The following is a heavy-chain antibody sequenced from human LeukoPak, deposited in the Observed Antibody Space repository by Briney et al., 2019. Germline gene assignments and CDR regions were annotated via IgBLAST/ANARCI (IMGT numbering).Heavy chain of an antibody. CDR2: ITASGTAM. CDR3: AREGDSSGPSVGLDY. V-gene: IGHV3-48*02. Sequence: GGSLRLSCAASGFTFSNYWMSWVRQAPGKGLEWVSHITASGTAMFYADSVKGRFTISRDNAKNSLYLQMNSLRDEDTAVYYCAREGDSSGPSVGLDYWGQGTLVTVSS. J-gene: IGHJ4*02. CDR1: GFTFSNYW. D-gene: IGHD3-22*01.